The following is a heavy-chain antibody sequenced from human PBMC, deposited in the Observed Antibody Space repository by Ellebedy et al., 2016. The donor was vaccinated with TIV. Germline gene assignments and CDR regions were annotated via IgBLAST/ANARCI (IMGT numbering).Heavy chain of an antibody. CDR2: IWYDGSSK. CDR1: GFTFSRYG. V-gene: IGHV3-33*01. D-gene: IGHD1-1*01. J-gene: IGHJ4*02. CDR3: ARDPSLDWNLDY. Sequence: GGSLRLXCAASGFTFSRYGMHWVRQAPGKGLEWVASIWYDGSSKYYGDSVKGRFSISRDNSKNTPYLQMNSLRVEDTAVYYCARDPSLDWNLDYWGQGTLVTVSS.